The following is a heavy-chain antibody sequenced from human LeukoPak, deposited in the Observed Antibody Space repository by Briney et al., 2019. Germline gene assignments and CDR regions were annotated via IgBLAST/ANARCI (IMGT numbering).Heavy chain of an antibody. Sequence: PSQTLSLTCTVSGGSISRGGYYWSWIRQHPGKGLEWIGYIYYSGSTYYNPSLKSRVTISVDTSKNQFSLKLSSVTAADTAVYYCATQPEVGRHNAFDIWGQGTMVTVSS. CDR1: GGSISRGGYY. CDR2: IYYSGST. V-gene: IGHV4-31*03. J-gene: IGHJ3*02. D-gene: IGHD3/OR15-3a*01. CDR3: ATQPEVGRHNAFDI.